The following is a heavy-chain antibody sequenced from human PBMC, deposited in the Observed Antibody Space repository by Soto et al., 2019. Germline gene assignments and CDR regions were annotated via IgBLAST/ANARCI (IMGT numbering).Heavy chain of an antibody. CDR2: IYYSGST. J-gene: IGHJ4*02. V-gene: IGHV4-59*01. Sequence: SETLSLTCTVSGGSISSYYWSWIRQPPGKGLEWIGYIYYSGSTNYNPSLKSRVTISVDTSKNQFSLKLSSVTAADTAVYYCARVNYYDFYFDYWGQGTLVTVS. CDR3: ARVNYYDFYFDY. D-gene: IGHD3-22*01. CDR1: GGSISSYY.